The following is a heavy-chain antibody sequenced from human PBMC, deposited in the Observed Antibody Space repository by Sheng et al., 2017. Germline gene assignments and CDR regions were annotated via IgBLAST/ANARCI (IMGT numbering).Heavy chain of an antibody. CDR3: AKDFNNHYYHSNTNWFDP. D-gene: IGHD3-22*01. CDR1: GFTFSSYA. CDR2: ISGSGGST. V-gene: IGHV3-23*01. J-gene: IGHJ5*02. Sequence: EVQLLESGGGLVQPGGSLRLSCAASGFTFSSYAMSWVRQAPGKGLEWVSAISGSGGSTYYADSVKGRFTISRDNSKNTLYLQMNSLRAEDTAVYYCAKDFNNHYYHSNTNWFDPWGQGTLVTVSS.